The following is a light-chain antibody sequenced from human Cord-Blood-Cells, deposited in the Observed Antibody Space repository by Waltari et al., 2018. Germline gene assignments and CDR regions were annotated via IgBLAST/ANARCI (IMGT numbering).Light chain of an antibody. CDR2: LGS. V-gene: IGKV2-28*01. CDR1: QSPLHSNGYNY. J-gene: IGKJ1*01. CDR3: MQALQTPRT. Sequence: DLVLTQSPLSLPVTPGEPASIPCRSSQSPLHSNGYNYLDWYLQKPGQSPQLLIYLGSNRASGVPDRFSGSGSGTDFTLKISRVEAEDVGVYYCMQALQTPRTFGQGTKVEIK.